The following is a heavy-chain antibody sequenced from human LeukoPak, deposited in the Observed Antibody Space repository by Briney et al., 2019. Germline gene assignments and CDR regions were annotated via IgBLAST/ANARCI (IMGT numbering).Heavy chain of an antibody. J-gene: IGHJ5*02. D-gene: IGHD5-18*01. V-gene: IGHV3-21*01. Sequence: GGSLRLSCAASGFTFSSYSMNWVRQAPGKGLEWVSSISSSSSYIYHADSVKGRYPISRDNAKNQLYLQMTSLRAEDTAVYYCARGHRAIYSYGRCWFDPWGQGTLVTVSS. CDR3: ARGHRAIYSYGRCWFDP. CDR1: GFTFSSYS. CDR2: ISSSSSYI.